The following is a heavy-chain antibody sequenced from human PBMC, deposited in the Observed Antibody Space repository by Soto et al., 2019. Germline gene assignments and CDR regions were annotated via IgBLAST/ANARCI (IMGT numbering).Heavy chain of an antibody. Sequence: EVQLVESGGGLVQPGGSLRLSCAASGFTFSSYSMNWVRQAPGKGLEWVAYISSSSSTIYYADSVKGRFTIYRDNAKNSLYLQMNSLRAEDTAVYYCARDPPYAYGDYPYYFDYWGQGTLVTVSS. V-gene: IGHV3-48*01. CDR2: ISSSSSTI. D-gene: IGHD4-17*01. CDR3: ARDPPYAYGDYPYYFDY. CDR1: GFTFSSYS. J-gene: IGHJ4*02.